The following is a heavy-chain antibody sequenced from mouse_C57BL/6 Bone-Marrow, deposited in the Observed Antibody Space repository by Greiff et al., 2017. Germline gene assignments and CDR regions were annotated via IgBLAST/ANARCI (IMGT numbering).Heavy chain of an antibody. CDR2: INPSSGST. Sequence: QVQLKESGAELAKPGASVKLSCTASGYTFTSYWMHWVKQRPGQGLEWIGYINPSSGSTKYNQKFKDKATLTADKSSSTAYMQLSSLTYEDSAVYYCARSYYDYDGKGYWGQGTTLTVSS. J-gene: IGHJ2*01. CDR3: ARSYYDYDGKGY. D-gene: IGHD2-4*01. V-gene: IGHV1-7*01. CDR1: GYTFTSYW.